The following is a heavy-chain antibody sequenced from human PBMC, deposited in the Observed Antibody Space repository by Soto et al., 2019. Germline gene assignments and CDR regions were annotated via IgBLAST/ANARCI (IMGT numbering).Heavy chain of an antibody. V-gene: IGHV1-18*01. CDR2: ISAYNGNT. CDR1: GYTFTSYG. Sequence: QVQLVQSGAEVKKPGASVKVSCKASGYTFTSYGISWVRQAPGQGLEWMGWISAYNGNTNYAQKLQGRVTMTTDTSTSTAYMELRSLRSDDTAVYYCARYWDGYDPNYYYGMDVWGQGTTVTVSS. CDR3: ARYWDGYDPNYYYGMDV. D-gene: IGHD5-12*01. J-gene: IGHJ6*02.